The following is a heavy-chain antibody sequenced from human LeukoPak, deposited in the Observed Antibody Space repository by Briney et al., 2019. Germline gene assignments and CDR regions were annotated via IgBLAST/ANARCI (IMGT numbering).Heavy chain of an antibody. V-gene: IGHV4-59*11. CDR1: GGSISSHY. CDR2: IYYSGST. CDR3: ARESSTSSIDY. J-gene: IGHJ4*02. D-gene: IGHD2-2*01. Sequence: SEPLSLPCTVSGGSISSHYWSWIRQPPGKGLEWIGYIYYSGSTNYNPSLKSRVTISVDTSKNQFSLKLSSVTAADTAVYYCARESSTSSIDYWGQGTLVTVSS.